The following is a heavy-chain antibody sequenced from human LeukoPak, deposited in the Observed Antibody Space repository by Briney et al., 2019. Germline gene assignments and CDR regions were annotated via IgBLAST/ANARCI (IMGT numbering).Heavy chain of an antibody. V-gene: IGHV3-33*06. CDR3: AKGAYYYDSSGYSPIFDY. D-gene: IGHD3-22*01. Sequence: PGGSLRLSCAAPGFTFSSYGMHWVRQAPGKGLEWVAVIWYDGSNKYYADSVKGRFTISRDNSKNTLYLQMNSLRAEDTAVYYCAKGAYYYDSSGYSPIFDYWGQGTLVTVSS. CDR2: IWYDGSNK. J-gene: IGHJ4*02. CDR1: GFTFSSYG.